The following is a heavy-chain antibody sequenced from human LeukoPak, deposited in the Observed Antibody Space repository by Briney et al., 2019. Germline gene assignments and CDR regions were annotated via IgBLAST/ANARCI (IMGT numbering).Heavy chain of an antibody. J-gene: IGHJ4*02. Sequence: GGSLRLSCAASGFTFSSYSMNWVRQAPGKGLEWVPSISSSSSYIYYADSVKGRFTISRDNAKNSLYLQMNSLRAEDTAVYYCARWAPYGSGSYQPNFDYWGQGTLVTVSS. CDR3: ARWAPYGSGSYQPNFDY. D-gene: IGHD3-10*01. CDR2: ISSSSSYI. CDR1: GFTFSSYS. V-gene: IGHV3-21*01.